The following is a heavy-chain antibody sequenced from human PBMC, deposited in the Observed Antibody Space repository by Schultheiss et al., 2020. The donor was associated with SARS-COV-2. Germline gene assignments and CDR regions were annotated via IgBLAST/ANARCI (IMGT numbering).Heavy chain of an antibody. Sequence: GGSLRLSCTASGLSFGDYGMSWVRQAPGKGLEWVGFSRSKVYGGTTEYAASVKGRFTISRDDSKSIAYLQMNSLKTEDTAVYYCARDLSVSPTGAYFFDYWGQGTLVTVSS. V-gene: IGHV3-49*04. CDR2: SRSKVYGGTT. CDR3: ARDLSVSPTGAYFFDY. J-gene: IGHJ4*02. CDR1: GLSFGDYG. D-gene: IGHD1-26*01.